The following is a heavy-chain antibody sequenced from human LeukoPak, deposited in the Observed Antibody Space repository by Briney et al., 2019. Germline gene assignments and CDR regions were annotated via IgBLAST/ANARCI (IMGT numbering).Heavy chain of an antibody. Sequence: GGSLRLSCAGSGFTFSSYSMNWVRQAPGRGLEWVSSISSSTNTYYADSVRGRFTISRDNAKNSLYLQMNSLRVEDTAVYYCARERGYSYGYNDYWGQGTLVTVSS. CDR1: GFTFSSYS. V-gene: IGHV3-21*01. CDR3: ARERGYSYGYNDY. J-gene: IGHJ4*02. CDR2: ISSSTNT. D-gene: IGHD5-18*01.